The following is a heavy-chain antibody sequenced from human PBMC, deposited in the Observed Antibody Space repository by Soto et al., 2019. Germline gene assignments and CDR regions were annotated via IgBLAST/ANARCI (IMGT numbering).Heavy chain of an antibody. CDR2: IIPIFGTA. D-gene: IGHD3-10*01. V-gene: IGHV1-69*13. CDR1: GGTFSSYA. J-gene: IGHJ6*02. Sequence: ASVKVSCKASGGTFSSYAISWVRQAPGQGLEWMGGIIPIFGTANYAQKFQGRVTITADESTSTAYMELSSLRSEDTAVYYCARMNYYGSGSYNYYYYYGMDVWGQGTAVTVSS. CDR3: ARMNYYGSGSYNYYYYYGMDV.